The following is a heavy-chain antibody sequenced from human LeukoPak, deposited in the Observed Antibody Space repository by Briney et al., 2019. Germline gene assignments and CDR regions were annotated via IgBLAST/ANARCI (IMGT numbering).Heavy chain of an antibody. Sequence: TGGPLRLSCVASGFPLLHYEPRWVRQAPGEGRGWVSYISTGGTTIYYTDSVKGRFTISRGNVKNSVYLQMNSLRVEDTAIYYGARDKRLDEGGSWYGYYYMDVWGKGTTVTVSS. J-gene: IGHJ6*03. CDR1: GFPLLHYE. CDR2: ISTGGTTI. D-gene: IGHD6-13*01. CDR3: ARDKRLDEGGSWYGYYYMDV. V-gene: IGHV3-48*03.